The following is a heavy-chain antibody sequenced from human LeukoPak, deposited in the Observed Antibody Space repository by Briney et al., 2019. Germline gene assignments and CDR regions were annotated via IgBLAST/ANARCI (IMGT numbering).Heavy chain of an antibody. D-gene: IGHD3-22*01. CDR1: GFTFSTYT. CDR3: ARLYYYDSSGYYLDEYNWFDP. CDR2: ISSSSHYI. V-gene: IGHV3-21*01. J-gene: IGHJ5*02. Sequence: GGSLRLSCAASGFTFSTYTMNWVRQAPGKGLEWVSSISSSSHYIYYADSVKGRFTISRDNAKNSLHLQMNSLRVEDTAVYYCARLYYYDSSGYYLDEYNWFDPWGQGTLVTVSS.